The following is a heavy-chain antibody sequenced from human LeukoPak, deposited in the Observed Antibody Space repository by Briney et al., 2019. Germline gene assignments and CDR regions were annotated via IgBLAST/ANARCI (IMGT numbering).Heavy chain of an antibody. J-gene: IGHJ5*02. CDR1: GFTFDDYT. D-gene: IGHD1-14*01. CDR2: ISWDGSNT. CDR3: AKGTGKSTLNWFDP. Sequence: GGSLRLSCAASGFTFDDYTMHWVRQAPGKGLEWVSLISWDGSNTYYADSVKGRFTISRDNSKNSLYLQMNSLRAEDTALYYCAKGTGKSTLNWFDPWGQGTLVTVSS. V-gene: IGHV3-43*01.